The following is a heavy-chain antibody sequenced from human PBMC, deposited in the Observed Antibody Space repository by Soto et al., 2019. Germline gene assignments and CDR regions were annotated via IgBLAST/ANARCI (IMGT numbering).Heavy chain of an antibody. Sequence: GFLRLSGAAAGLSLSSYSMNWVRQAPGKGLEWVSSISSSSSYIYYADSVKGRFTISRDNAKNSLYLQMNSLRAEDTAVYYWARDRQDWNGPVGYWGQGTLVTVSS. D-gene: IGHD1-1*01. CDR1: GLSLSSYS. V-gene: IGHV3-21*01. CDR2: ISSSSSYI. J-gene: IGHJ4*02. CDR3: ARDRQDWNGPVGY.